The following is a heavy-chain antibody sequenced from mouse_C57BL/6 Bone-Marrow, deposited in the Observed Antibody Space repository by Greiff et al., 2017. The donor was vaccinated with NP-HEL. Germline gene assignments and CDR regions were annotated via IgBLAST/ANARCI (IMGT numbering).Heavy chain of an antibody. CDR2: IHPSDSDT. Sequence: QVQLQQPGAELVKPGATVKVSCKASGYTFTSYWMHWVKQRPGQGLEWIGRIHPSDSDTNYNQKFKGKATLTVDKSSSTAYMQLSSLTSEDSAVYYCAIFITTVIGHYYYFDYWGQGTTLTFSS. D-gene: IGHD1-1*01. J-gene: IGHJ2*01. CDR3: AIFITTVIGHYYYFDY. V-gene: IGHV1-74*01. CDR1: GYTFTSYW.